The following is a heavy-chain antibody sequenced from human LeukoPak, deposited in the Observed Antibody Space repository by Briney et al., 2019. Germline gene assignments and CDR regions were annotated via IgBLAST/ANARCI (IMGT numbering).Heavy chain of an antibody. V-gene: IGHV4-59*01. D-gene: IGHD3-10*01. CDR3: ARGGYGSGEYFFDD. Sequence: SETLSLTCTVSGGSISGFYWGWIRQPPGKGLEWIGFIYYSGSANYNPSLKSRVTISVDTSKIHFSLKLSSVTAADTAVYYCARGGYGSGEYFFDDWGQGTLVTVSS. CDR1: GGSISGFY. CDR2: IYYSGSA. J-gene: IGHJ4*02.